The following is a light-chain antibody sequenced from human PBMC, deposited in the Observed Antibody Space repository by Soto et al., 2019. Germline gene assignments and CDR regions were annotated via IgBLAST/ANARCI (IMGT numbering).Light chain of an antibody. Sequence: DIVMTQSPDSLAVSLGERATINCKSNQSVLYNSNDKNYLAWYQQKPGQPPALLIYSASSRASGVPDRFSGSGSGTDFALTISALQAEDVAVYFCQQYYLTPYTFGQGTKLEI. J-gene: IGKJ2*01. CDR1: QSVLYNSNDKNY. V-gene: IGKV4-1*01. CDR3: QQYYLTPYT. CDR2: SAS.